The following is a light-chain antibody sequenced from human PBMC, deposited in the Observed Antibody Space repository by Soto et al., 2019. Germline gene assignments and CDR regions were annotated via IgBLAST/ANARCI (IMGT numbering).Light chain of an antibody. CDR1: QDVRNF. V-gene: IGKV1-27*01. CDR3: QKYSSVPV. J-gene: IGKJ3*01. CDR2: AAS. Sequence: DIQMTQSPTSLSASVGDRVTITCRESQDVRNFVAWYQQKPGKAPKLLIYAASTLQSGVPSRFSGSGSGTDFTLTISSLQPEDVATYSYQKYSSVPVFGPGTKVEIK.